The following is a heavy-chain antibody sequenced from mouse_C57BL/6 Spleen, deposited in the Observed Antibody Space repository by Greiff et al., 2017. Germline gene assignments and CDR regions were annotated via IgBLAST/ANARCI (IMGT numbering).Heavy chain of an antibody. Sequence: EVQRVESGGGLVQPGGSMKLSCAASGFTFSDYYMYWVRQTPEKRLEWVAYISNGGGSTYYPDTVKGRFTISRDNAKNTLYLQMSRLKSEDTAMYYCARQIYYDYDDWYFDVWGTGTTVTVSS. CDR2: ISNGGGST. V-gene: IGHV5-12*01. D-gene: IGHD2-4*01. CDR3: ARQIYYDYDDWYFDV. CDR1: GFTFSDYY. J-gene: IGHJ1*03.